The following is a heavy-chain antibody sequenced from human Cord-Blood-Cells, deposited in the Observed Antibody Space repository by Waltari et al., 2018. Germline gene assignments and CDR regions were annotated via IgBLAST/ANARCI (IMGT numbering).Heavy chain of an antibody. CDR3: AHRRGSYSSPYYFDY. V-gene: IGHV2-5*01. J-gene: IGHJ4*02. CDR2: IYWNDDK. Sequence: QITLKESGPTLVKPTQTLTLTCTFSGFSLSTSGVGVGWIRLPPGKALEWLALIYWNDDKRYSQSLKSRLTITKDTSKNQVVLTMTNMDPVDTATYYCAHRRGSYSSPYYFDYWGQGTLVTVSS. D-gene: IGHD6-13*01. CDR1: GFSLSTSGVG.